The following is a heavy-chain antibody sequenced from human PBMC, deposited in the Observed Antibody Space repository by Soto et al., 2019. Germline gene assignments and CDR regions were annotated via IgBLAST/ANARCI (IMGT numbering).Heavy chain of an antibody. D-gene: IGHD3-16*01. CDR1: GFTFSSYA. V-gene: IGHV3-30-3*01. Sequence: GGSLRLSCAASGFTFSSYAMHWVRQAPGKGLEWVAVISYDGSNKYYADSVKGRFTISRDNSKNTLYLQMNSLRAEDTAVYYCARDGGVVHRAAYYYYYGMDVWGQGTTVTVSS. CDR2: ISYDGSNK. J-gene: IGHJ6*02. CDR3: ARDGGVVHRAAYYYYYGMDV.